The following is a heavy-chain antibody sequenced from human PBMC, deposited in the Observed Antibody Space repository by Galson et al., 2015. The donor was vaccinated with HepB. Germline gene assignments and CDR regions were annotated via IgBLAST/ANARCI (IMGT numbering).Heavy chain of an antibody. D-gene: IGHD3-10*01. CDR3: ARVGWRFGELLFDY. CDR2: INAGNGNT. J-gene: IGHJ4*02. V-gene: IGHV1-3*01. Sequence: SCKASGYTFTSYAMHWVRQAPGQRLEWMGWINAGNGNTKYSQKFQGRVTITRDTSASTAYMELSSLRSEDTAVYYCARVGWRFGELLFDYWGQGTLVTVSS. CDR1: GYTFTSYA.